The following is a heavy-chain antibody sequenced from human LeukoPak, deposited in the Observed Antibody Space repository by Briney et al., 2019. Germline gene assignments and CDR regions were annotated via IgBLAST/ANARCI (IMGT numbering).Heavy chain of an antibody. CDR1: GFTVSSKY. D-gene: IGHD3-10*01. V-gene: IGHV3-53*01. CDR2: IYSGGST. Sequence: PGGSLRLSCAASGFTVSSKYMSWVRQAPGKGLEWVSVIYSGGSTYYADSVKGRFTISRDNSKNTLYLQMNSLRAEDTAVYYCARVSSAHGSGGFDYWGQGTLVTVSS. CDR3: ARVSSAHGSGGFDY. J-gene: IGHJ4*02.